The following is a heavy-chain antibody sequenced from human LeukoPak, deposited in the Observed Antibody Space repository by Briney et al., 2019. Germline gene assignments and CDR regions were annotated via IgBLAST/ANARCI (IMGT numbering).Heavy chain of an antibody. J-gene: IGHJ4*02. Sequence: PSETLSLTCTVSGGPISSSSYYWGWIRQPPGKGLEWIGSIYYSGSTYYNPSLKSRVTISVDTSKNQFSLKLSSVTAADSAVYYCAKRQAGTEDSWGQGTLVTVSS. D-gene: IGHD6-13*01. CDR3: AKRQAGTEDS. CDR1: GGPISSSSYY. V-gene: IGHV4-39*01. CDR2: IYYSGST.